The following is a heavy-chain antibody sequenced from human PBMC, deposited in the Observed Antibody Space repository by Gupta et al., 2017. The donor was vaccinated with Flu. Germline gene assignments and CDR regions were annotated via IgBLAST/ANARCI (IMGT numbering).Heavy chain of an antibody. J-gene: IGHJ6*02. CDR2: ISAYNGNT. V-gene: IGHV1-18*01. D-gene: IGHD2-15*01. Sequence: WMGWISAYNGNTNYAQKLQGRVTMTTDTSTSTAYMELRSLRSDDTAVYYCAREKPYCSGGSCSGYYYYAMDVWGQGTTVTVSS. CDR3: AREKPYCSGGSCSGYYYYAMDV.